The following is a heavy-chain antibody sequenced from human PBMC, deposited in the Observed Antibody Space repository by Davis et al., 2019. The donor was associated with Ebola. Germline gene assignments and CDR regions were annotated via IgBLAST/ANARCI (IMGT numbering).Heavy chain of an antibody. V-gene: IGHV3-23*01. CDR3: AKDQGVGSGWYLDAFDI. Sequence: PGGSLRLSCAASGFTLSSYAMSWVRQAPGKGLEWVSAISGSGGSTYYADSVKGRFTISRDNSKNTLYLQMNSLRAEDTAVYYCAKDQGVGSGWYLDAFDIWGQGTMVTVSS. D-gene: IGHD6-19*01. CDR2: ISGSGGST. J-gene: IGHJ3*02. CDR1: GFTLSSYA.